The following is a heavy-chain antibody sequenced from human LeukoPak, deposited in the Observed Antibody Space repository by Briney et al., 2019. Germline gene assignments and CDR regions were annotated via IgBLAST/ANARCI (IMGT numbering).Heavy chain of an antibody. Sequence: SETLSLTCSVSGGSISDYSWSWIRQPAGTGLEWIGRIYTSGDTNYNPSLESRVTMSAGTSKNQFSLTLRFVTAADTAVYYCARDWGGTSIAARPADYYFYYMDVWGKGTTVIVSS. CDR3: ARDWGGTSIAARPADYYFYYMDV. J-gene: IGHJ6*03. V-gene: IGHV4-4*07. CDR2: IYTSGDT. D-gene: IGHD6-6*01. CDR1: GGSISDYS.